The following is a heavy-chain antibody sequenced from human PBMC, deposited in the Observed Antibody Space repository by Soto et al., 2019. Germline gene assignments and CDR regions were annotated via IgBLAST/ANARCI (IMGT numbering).Heavy chain of an antibody. CDR1: GYTFTSYG. D-gene: IGHD2-2*01. V-gene: IGHV1-18*01. CDR2: ISAYNGNT. CDR3: ARHADIVVVPAARNFDY. J-gene: IGHJ4*02. Sequence: ASVKVSCKASGYTFTSYGISWVRQAPGQGLEWMGWISAYNGNTNYAQKLQGRVTMTTDTSTSTAYMELRSLRSDDTAVYYCARHADIVVVPAARNFDYWGQGTLVTVSS.